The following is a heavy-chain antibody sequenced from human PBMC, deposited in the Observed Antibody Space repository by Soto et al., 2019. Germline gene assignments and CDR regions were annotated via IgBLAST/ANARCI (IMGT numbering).Heavy chain of an antibody. Sequence: QMQLVQSGPEVKKPGTSVKVSCKASGFTFTSSAVQWVRQARGQRLEWIGWIVVGSGNTNYAQKFQERVTITRDMSTSTAYMELSSLRSEDTAVYYCAADSGGTGTMAGHYYYGMDVWGQGTTVTVSS. CDR2: IVVGSGNT. J-gene: IGHJ6*02. CDR1: GFTFTSSA. V-gene: IGHV1-58*01. D-gene: IGHD1-7*01. CDR3: AADSGGTGTMAGHYYYGMDV.